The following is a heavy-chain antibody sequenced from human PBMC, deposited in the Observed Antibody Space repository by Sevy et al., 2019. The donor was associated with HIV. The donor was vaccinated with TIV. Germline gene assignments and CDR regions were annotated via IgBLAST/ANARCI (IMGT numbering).Heavy chain of an antibody. CDR3: AKDTVPVGYRFDYQYTYYYRMDV. D-gene: IGHD5-18*01. V-gene: IGHV3-9*01. Sequence: GGSLRLSCVASGSGFRFDDYAMNWVRQAPGKGLEWVAGISWNGFSTGNGDSVKGRATISRENAKNSVYLQMNNLRDEDTALYYCAKDTVPVGYRFDYQYTYYYRMDVWGQGTTVTVSS. CDR2: ISWNGFST. CDR1: GSGFRFDDYA. J-gene: IGHJ6*02.